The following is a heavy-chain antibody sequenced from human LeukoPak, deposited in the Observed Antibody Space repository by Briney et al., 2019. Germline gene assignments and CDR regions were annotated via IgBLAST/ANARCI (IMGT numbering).Heavy chain of an antibody. D-gene: IGHD3-10*01. Sequence: GGSLRLSCTVSGFTFNNYAMAWVRQTPGKGLEWVALVTANGDNSYYAESVQGRFTLSRDNSKKTLSLQMNNLRAEDTAVYYCTKAERKFRVYAGSDPYYRQGGLDFWGQGTLVTVSS. J-gene: IGHJ4*02. CDR2: VTANGDNS. CDR3: TKAERKFRVYAGSDPYYRQGGLDF. CDR1: GFTFNNYA. V-gene: IGHV3-23*01.